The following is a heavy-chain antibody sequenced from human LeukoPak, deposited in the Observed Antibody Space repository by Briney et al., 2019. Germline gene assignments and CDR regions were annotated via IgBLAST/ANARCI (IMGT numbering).Heavy chain of an antibody. V-gene: IGHV1-18*01. Sequence: ASVKVSCKASGYTFTSYGISWVRRAPGQGLEWMGWISAYNGNTNYAQKLQGRVTMTTDTSTSTAYMELRSLRSDDTAVYYCARDLLLYYYDSSGYYYYWGQGTLVTVSS. CDR3: ARDLLLYYYDSSGYYYY. CDR2: ISAYNGNT. J-gene: IGHJ4*02. D-gene: IGHD3-22*01. CDR1: GYTFTSYG.